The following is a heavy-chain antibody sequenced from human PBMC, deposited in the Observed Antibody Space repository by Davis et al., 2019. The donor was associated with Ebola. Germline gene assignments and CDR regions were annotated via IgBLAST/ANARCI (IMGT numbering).Heavy chain of an antibody. CDR2: IYYSGST. CDR3: ARRLRYFDWGDDY. CDR1: GGSISSSSYY. Sequence: SETLSLTCTVSGGSISSSSYYWGWIRQPPGKGLEWIGSIYYSGSTYYNPSLKSRVTISISVDTSKNQFSLKLSSVTAADTAVYYCARRLRYFDWGDDYWGQGTLVTVSS. V-gene: IGHV4-39*01. D-gene: IGHD3-9*01. J-gene: IGHJ4*02.